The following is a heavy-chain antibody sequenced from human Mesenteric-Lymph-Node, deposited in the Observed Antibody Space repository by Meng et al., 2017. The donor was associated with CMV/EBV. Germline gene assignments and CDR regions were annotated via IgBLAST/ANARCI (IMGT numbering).Heavy chain of an antibody. CDR1: RDTFSSYT. CDR3: ARRTPIVGATSSPFDS. CDR2: IIPIFGTA. J-gene: IGHJ5*01. Sequence: SVKVSCKASRDTFSSYTISWVRQAPGQGLEWMGGIIPIFGTANDAQKFHSRVTITTDESTNTVYMELSSLKIEDTAVYYCARRTPIVGATSSPFDSWGQGTLVTVSS. V-gene: IGHV1-69*05. D-gene: IGHD1-26*01.